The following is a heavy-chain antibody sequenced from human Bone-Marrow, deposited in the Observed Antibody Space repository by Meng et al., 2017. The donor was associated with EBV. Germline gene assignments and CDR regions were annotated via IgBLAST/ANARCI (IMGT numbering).Heavy chain of an antibody. CDR1: GGSISSYY. D-gene: IGHD2-15*01. V-gene: IGHV4-59*01. J-gene: IGHJ4*02. CDR3: AREKGGGAQDY. Sequence: QVQLQQWGAGLLKPSETLSLTCTVSGGSISSYYWSWIRQPPGKGLEWIGYIYYSGSSNYNPSLKSRVTISVDTSKNQFSLKLSSVTAADTAVYYCAREKGGGAQDYWGQGTLVTVSS. CDR2: IYYSGSS.